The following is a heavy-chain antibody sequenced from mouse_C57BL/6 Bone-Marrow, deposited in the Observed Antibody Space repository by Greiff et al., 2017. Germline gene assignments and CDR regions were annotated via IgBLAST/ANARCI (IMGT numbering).Heavy chain of an antibody. CDR1: GYTFTSYW. D-gene: IGHD1-1*01. J-gene: IGHJ1*03. V-gene: IGHV1-74*01. CDR2: IHPSDSDT. Sequence: QVQLQQPGAELVKPGASVKVSCKASGYTFTSYWMHWVKQRPGQGLEWIGRIHPSDSDTNYNQKFKGKATLTVDKSSSTAYMQLSSLTSEDSAVYYCAIFHYYGSSHWYFDVWGTGTTVTVSS. CDR3: AIFHYYGSSHWYFDV.